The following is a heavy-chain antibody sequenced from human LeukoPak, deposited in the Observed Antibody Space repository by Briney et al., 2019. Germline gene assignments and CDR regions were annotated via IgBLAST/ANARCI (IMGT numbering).Heavy chain of an antibody. D-gene: IGHD1-1*01. V-gene: IGHV3-23*01. CDR1: GFTFSIYA. CDR2: ISNSGNET. Sequence: PGGSLRLSCAASGFTFSIYAMSLVRQVPGKGLQWVSTISNSGNETDYVDSVRGRFTISRDNSMNTVFLQMDSLRVEDTAIYYCATDWSFEVWGQGTLVTVSS. J-gene: IGHJ3*01. CDR3: ATDWSFEV.